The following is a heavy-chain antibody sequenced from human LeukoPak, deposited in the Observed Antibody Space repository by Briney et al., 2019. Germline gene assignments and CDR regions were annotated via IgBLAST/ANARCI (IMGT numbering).Heavy chain of an antibody. V-gene: IGHV3-30*02. CDR1: GFTFSSYG. D-gene: IGHD3-22*01. J-gene: IGHJ5*02. CDR3: AKDHDYYDSSGYGYNWFDP. CDR2: IRYDGTTK. Sequence: GESLRLSCAASGFTFSSYGMHWVRQAPGKGLEWVAFIRYDGTTKYYADSVKGRFTISRDNSKNTLYLQMNSLGAEDTAVYYCAKDHDYYDSSGYGYNWFDPWGQGTLVTVSS.